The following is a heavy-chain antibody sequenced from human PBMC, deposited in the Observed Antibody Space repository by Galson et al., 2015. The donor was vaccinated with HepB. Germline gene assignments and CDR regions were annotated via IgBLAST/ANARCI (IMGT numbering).Heavy chain of an antibody. Sequence: PALVKPTQTLTLTCTFSGFSLSTSGVGVGWIRQPPGKALEWLALIYWDDDKRYSPSLKSRLTITKDTSKNQVVLTMTNMDPVDTATYYCAHRGPILTGYANWFDPWGQGTLVTVSS. D-gene: IGHD3-9*01. CDR2: IYWDDDK. CDR1: GFSLSTSGVG. V-gene: IGHV2-5*02. CDR3: AHRGPILTGYANWFDP. J-gene: IGHJ5*02.